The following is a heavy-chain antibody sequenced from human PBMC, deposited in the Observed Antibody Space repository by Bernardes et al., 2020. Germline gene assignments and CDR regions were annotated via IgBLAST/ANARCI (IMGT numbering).Heavy chain of an antibody. J-gene: IGHJ6*02. V-gene: IGHV3-15*01. Sequence: GSLRLSCAASGFTFSNAWMSWVRQAPGKGLEWVGRIKSKTDGGTTDYAAPVKGRFTISRDDSKNTLYLQMNSLKTEDTAVYYCTTVESITGTRWYYYGMDVWGQGTTVTVSS. CDR1: GFTFSNAW. D-gene: IGHD1-20*01. CDR2: IKSKTDGGTT. CDR3: TTVESITGTRWYYYGMDV.